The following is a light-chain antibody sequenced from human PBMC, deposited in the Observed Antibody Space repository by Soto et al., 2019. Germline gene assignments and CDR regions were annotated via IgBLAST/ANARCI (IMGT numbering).Light chain of an antibody. CDR1: SRDVGGYDY. CDR2: DVS. Sequence: QSALTQPASVSGSPGQSITLSCTGTSRDVGGYDYVSWYQQHPGKAPKLLIYDVSNRPSGVSNRFSASKSGNTASLTISGLQTEDEADYYCSSYTSSSTLVFGGGTKVTVL. CDR3: SSYTSSSTLV. V-gene: IGLV2-14*03. J-gene: IGLJ3*02.